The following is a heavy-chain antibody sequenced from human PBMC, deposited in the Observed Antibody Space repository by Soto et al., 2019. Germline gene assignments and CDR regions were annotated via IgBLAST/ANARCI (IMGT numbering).Heavy chain of an antibody. V-gene: IGHV1-18*01. J-gene: IGHJ6*02. CDR1: GYIFTNYD. CDR3: ARFGSAPYYYYGVDV. CDR2: VSGYTGNT. Sequence: QVQLVQSETEVKKPGASVKVSCKASGYIFTNYDITWVRQAPGQGLEWMGWVSGYTGNTKYAQKLQDRVTMTTDTSKSTAYMQLRSLRSDDTAVYYCARFGSAPYYYYGVDVWGQGTTVFVSS. D-gene: IGHD3-10*01.